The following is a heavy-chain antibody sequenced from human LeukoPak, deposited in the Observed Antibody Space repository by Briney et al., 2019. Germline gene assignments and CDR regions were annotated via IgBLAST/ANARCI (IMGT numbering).Heavy chain of an antibody. Sequence: GGSLKLSCAASGFTLSSYWMSWVRQAPGKGLEWVANIKQDGSEKYYVDSEKGLFTISRDNAKNSLYLQMNSLRAEDTAVYYCARNNCSSTSCLQTYYYYYYGMDVWGQGTTVTVSS. V-gene: IGHV3-7*01. D-gene: IGHD2-2*01. CDR2: IKQDGSEK. CDR1: GFTLSSYW. CDR3: ARNNCSSTSCLQTYYYYYYGMDV. J-gene: IGHJ6*02.